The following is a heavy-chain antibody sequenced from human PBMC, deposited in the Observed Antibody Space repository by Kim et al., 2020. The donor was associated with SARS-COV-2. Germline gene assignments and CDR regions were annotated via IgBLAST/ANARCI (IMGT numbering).Heavy chain of an antibody. V-gene: IGHV1-69*13. J-gene: IGHJ4*02. CDR2: IIPIFGTA. D-gene: IGHD3-22*01. CDR1: GGTFSSYA. CDR3: ARGEYYCDSSGIGPRFDY. Sequence: SVKVSCKASGGTFSSYAISWVRQAPGQGLEWMGGIIPIFGTANYAQKFQGRVTITADESTSTAYMELSSLRSEDTAVYYCARGEYYCDSSGIGPRFDYWGQGTLVTVSS.